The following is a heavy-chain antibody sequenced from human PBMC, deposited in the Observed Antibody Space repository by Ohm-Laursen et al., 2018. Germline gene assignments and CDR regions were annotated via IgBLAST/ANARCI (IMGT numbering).Heavy chain of an antibody. CDR1: GASITDYY. D-gene: IGHD2-2*01. J-gene: IGHJ6*02. V-gene: IGHV4-59*13. CDR2: INYRGNT. Sequence: SDTLSLTWNVSGASITDYYWSWLRQSPGRGLEWIGLINYRGNTNYNPSLKSRAHLSLDTSRNHFSLRLTSVTAADTAVYFCARDKVAYCPSTSCDNFGLDVWGQGTAVTVSS. CDR3: ARDKVAYCPSTSCDNFGLDV.